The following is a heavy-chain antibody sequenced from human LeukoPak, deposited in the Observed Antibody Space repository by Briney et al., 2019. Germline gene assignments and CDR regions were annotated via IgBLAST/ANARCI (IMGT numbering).Heavy chain of an antibody. CDR1: GDSISSSYF. CDR3: ARARKYNGNPNWIDL. CDR2: ISHSENT. V-gene: IGHV4-38-2*02. Sequence: ASETLSLTCYVSGDSISSSYFWGWIRQPPGTGLEWIGSISHSENTFYNPSLKSRVTISVDTSKNHSSLNLSAVTAADTAVYYCARARKYNGNPNWIDLWGQGVLVTVSS. J-gene: IGHJ5*02. D-gene: IGHD2-8*01.